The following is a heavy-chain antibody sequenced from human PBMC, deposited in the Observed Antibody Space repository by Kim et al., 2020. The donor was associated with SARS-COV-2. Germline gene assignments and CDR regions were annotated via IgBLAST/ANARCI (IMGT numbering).Heavy chain of an antibody. CDR1: GGSISSSSFY. V-gene: IGHV4-39*01. CDR2: IYSGGST. Sequence: SETLSLTCSVSGGSISSSSFYWAWIRQPPGKGLEWIGSIYSGGSTYYNPSLKSRVTISVDTSKNQFSLKLSSVTAADTALYYCARLSGSSKGGWFDPWGQGTLVPSPQ. D-gene: IGHD6-6*01. CDR3: ARLSGSSKGGWFDP. J-gene: IGHJ5*02.